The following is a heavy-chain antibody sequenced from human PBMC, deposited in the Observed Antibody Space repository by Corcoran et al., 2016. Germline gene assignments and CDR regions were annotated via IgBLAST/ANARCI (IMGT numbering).Heavy chain of an antibody. CDR1: GGSISSSHW. CDR2: IYHSGST. CDR3: AGHCSGGSCYRDRYYYYGMDV. D-gene: IGHD2-15*01. J-gene: IGHJ6*02. V-gene: IGHV4-4*02. Sequence: QVQLQESGPGLVKPSGTLSLTCAVSGGSISSSHWWSRVRQPPGKGLEWIGEIYHSGSTNYNPSLKSRVTISVDKSKNQFSLKLSSVTAADSAVDYCAGHCSGGSCYRDRYYYYGMDVWGQGTTVTVSS.